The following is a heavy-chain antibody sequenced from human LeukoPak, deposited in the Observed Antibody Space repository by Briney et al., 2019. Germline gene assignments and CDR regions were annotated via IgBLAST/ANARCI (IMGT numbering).Heavy chain of an antibody. CDR3: ARDMVRGGFAMGY. J-gene: IGHJ4*02. V-gene: IGHV4-39*07. CDR2: IYYSGST. D-gene: IGHD3-10*01. Sequence: SETLSLTCTVSGGSIGSSSYYWGWIRQPPGKGLEWIGSIYYSGSTYYNPSLKSRVTISVDTSKNQFSLKLSSVTAADTAVYYCARDMVRGGFAMGYWGQGTLVTVSS. CDR1: GGSIGSSSYY.